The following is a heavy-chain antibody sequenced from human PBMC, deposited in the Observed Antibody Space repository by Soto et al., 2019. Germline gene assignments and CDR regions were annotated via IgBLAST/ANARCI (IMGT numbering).Heavy chain of an antibody. D-gene: IGHD6-19*01. CDR3: ARDASKYSSGWSPDYYYGMDV. J-gene: IGHJ6*02. CDR1: GGTFSSYA. Sequence: EASVKVSCKASGGTFSSYAISWVRQAPGQGLEWMGGIIPIFGTANYAQKFQGRVTITADESTSTAYMELSSLRSEDTAVYYCARDASKYSSGWSPDYYYGMDVWGQGTTVTV. CDR2: IIPIFGTA. V-gene: IGHV1-69*13.